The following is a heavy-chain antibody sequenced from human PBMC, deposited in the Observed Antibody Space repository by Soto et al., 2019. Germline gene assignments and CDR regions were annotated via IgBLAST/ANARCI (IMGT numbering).Heavy chain of an antibody. CDR3: ARDGYSSRAGH. V-gene: IGHV4-61*01. J-gene: IGHJ4*02. CDR1: GGSVSSGSYY. Sequence: SETLSLTCTVSGGSVSSGSYYWSWIRQPPGKGLEWIGYIYYSGSTNYNPSLKSRVTISVDTSKNQFSLKLSSVTAADTAVYYCARDGYSSRAGHWGQGTLVTVSS. CDR2: IYYSGST. D-gene: IGHD6-13*01.